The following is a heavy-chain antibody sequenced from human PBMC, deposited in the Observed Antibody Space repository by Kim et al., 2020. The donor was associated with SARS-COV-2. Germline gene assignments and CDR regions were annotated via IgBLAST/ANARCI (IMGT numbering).Heavy chain of an antibody. D-gene: IGHD3-3*01. J-gene: IGHJ4*02. Sequence: SVKGRFTTSRDKSKNALYLQMSSLRAEDTAVYYCAKDPRLEWLSIYYFDYWGQGTLVTVSS. CDR3: AKDPRLEWLSIYYFDY. V-gene: IGHV3-23*01.